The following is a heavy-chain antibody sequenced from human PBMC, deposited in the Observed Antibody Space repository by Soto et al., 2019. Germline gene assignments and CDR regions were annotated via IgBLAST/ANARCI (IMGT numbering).Heavy chain of an antibody. J-gene: IGHJ4*02. CDR3: AQGVLRTVFGLVTTTAVYFDF. CDR2: IYWDDDK. V-gene: IGHV2-5*02. CDR1: GFSLTTSGVG. Sequence: QITLNESGPTQVNPRQTLTLTCTFSGFSLTTSGVGVGWIRQSPGKAPEWLALIYWDDDKRYSPSLKSRLTNTKDTAKNQVVLTMADLDPADTATYYCAQGVLRTVFGLVTTTAVYFDFWGQGTPVAVSS. D-gene: IGHD3-3*01.